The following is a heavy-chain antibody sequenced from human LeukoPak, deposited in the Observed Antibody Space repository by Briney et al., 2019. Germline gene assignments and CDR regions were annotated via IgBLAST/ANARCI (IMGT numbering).Heavy chain of an antibody. J-gene: IGHJ4*02. V-gene: IGHV1-2*02. CDR2: INPNSGGT. D-gene: IGHD3-3*01. CDR1: GYTFTGYY. CDR3: ARGLFLEWLSPCDY. Sequence: GASVKISCKASGYTFTGYYMHWVRQAPGQGLEWMGWINPNSGGTNYAQKFQGRVTMTRDTSISTAYMELSRLRSDDTAVYYCARGLFLEWLSPCDYWGQGTLVTVSS.